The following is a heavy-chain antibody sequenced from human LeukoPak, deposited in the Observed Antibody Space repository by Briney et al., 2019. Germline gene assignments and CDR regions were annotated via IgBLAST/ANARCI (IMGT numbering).Heavy chain of an antibody. D-gene: IGHD3-16*01. Sequence: PGGSLRLSCAASGFTFSSYGMHWVRQAPGKGLEWVALISYDGSNKYYADSVKGRFTISRDNSKNTLYLQMNSLRTEDTAVYYCAKVGDNWDFDYWGQGTLVSVSS. CDR3: AKVGDNWDFDY. J-gene: IGHJ4*02. CDR1: GFTFSSYG. V-gene: IGHV3-30*18. CDR2: ISYDGSNK.